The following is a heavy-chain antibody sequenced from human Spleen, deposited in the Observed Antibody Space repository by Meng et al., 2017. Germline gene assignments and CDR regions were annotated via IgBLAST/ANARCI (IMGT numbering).Heavy chain of an antibody. J-gene: IGHJ4*02. CDR3: AKEGGLATYFDY. D-gene: IGHD6-19*01. CDR2: IKSKTDGGTT. V-gene: IGHV3-15*01. CDR1: GFTFSNAW. Sequence: EVRLVESGGGLVKPGGSLRLSCAASGFTFSNAWMGWVRQAPGKGLEWVGRIKSKTDGGTTDYAAPVKGRFTISRDIAKNLLYLQMNSLRVEDTAVYYCAKEGGLATYFDYWGQGTLVTVSS.